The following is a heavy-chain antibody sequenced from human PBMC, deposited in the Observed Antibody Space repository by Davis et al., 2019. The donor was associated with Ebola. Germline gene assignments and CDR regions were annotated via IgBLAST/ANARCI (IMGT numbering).Heavy chain of an antibody. CDR3: VIDRSYGSSWLYYLDH. V-gene: IGHV3-48*02. CDR1: GFTFSSCA. D-gene: IGHD6-13*01. Sequence: PGGSLRLSCGASGFTFSSCAMNWVRQAPGKGLEWISYISSSSAKIDYADSVKGRFTISRDNAKNLLYLQMNSLKDEDAAVYYCVIDRSYGSSWLYYLDHWGQGTLVTVSS. J-gene: IGHJ4*02. CDR2: ISSSSAKI.